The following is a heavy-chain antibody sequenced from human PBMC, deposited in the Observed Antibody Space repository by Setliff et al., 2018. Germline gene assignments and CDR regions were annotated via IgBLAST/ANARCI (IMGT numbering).Heavy chain of an antibody. CDR2: IYAAGAT. Sequence: GGSLRLSCSTSGFTLTSNYMNWVRQAPGKGLEWVSSIYAAGATFYADSVRGRFTISRDNARNSLYLQMNSLRGDDTAVYYCASDPSYGSSLYYYMDVWGKGTTVTVSS. CDR1: GFTLTSNY. CDR3: ASDPSYGSSLYYYMDV. V-gene: IGHV3-66*01. J-gene: IGHJ6*03. D-gene: IGHD6-19*01.